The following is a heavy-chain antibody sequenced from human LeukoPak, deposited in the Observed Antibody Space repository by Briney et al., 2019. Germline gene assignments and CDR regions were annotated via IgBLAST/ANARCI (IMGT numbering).Heavy chain of an antibody. Sequence: SEALSLTCAVYGVSFSGYYWSWLRQPPGKGVEWVGEINHSGSNNYNPSLKSRVTISVDPSKNQFSLKLSSVTAADTAVYYCARGSGVAAAGSADYWGQGTLVTVSS. CDR2: INHSGSN. CDR1: GVSFSGYY. D-gene: IGHD6-13*01. CDR3: ARGSGVAAAGSADY. V-gene: IGHV4-34*01. J-gene: IGHJ4*02.